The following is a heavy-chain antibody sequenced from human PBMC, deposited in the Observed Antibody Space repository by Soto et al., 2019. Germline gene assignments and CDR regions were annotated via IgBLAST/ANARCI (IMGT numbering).Heavy chain of an antibody. D-gene: IGHD4-17*01. CDR3: ARPTYGDRLVGPTTEYYFDY. V-gene: IGHV3-21*01. CDR1: GFTFSSYS. Sequence: GGSLRLSCAASGFTFSSYSMNWVRQAPGKGLEWVSSISSSSSYIYYADSVKGRFTISRDNAKNSLYLQMNSLRAEDTAVYYCARPTYGDRLVGPTTEYYFDYWGQGTLVTVSS. J-gene: IGHJ4*02. CDR2: ISSSSSYI.